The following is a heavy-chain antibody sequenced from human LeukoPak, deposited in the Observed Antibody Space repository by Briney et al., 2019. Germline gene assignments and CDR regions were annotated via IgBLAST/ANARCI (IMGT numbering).Heavy chain of an antibody. Sequence: PGGSLRLSCAGSGFTFSTYWMHWVRQAPGKGLVWVSRIKSDGSSTSYADSVKGRFTTSRDNAKNTLYLQMNSLRAEDTAVYYCARALRWDGFDIWGQGTMVTVSS. CDR1: GFTFSTYW. CDR2: IKSDGSST. D-gene: IGHD4-23*01. V-gene: IGHV3-74*01. J-gene: IGHJ3*02. CDR3: ARALRWDGFDI.